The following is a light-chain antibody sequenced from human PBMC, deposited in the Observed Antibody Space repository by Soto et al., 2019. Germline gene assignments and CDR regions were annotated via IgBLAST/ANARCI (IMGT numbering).Light chain of an antibody. Sequence: QSVLTQPPSVSGAPGQRVTISCSESSSDIGAGYDVHWYQQLPGTAPKLLIYGNSNRPSGVPDRLSGSKSGTSASLAITGLQAEDEADYYCQSYDSSLSALFGGGTKVTVL. V-gene: IGLV1-40*01. J-gene: IGLJ3*02. CDR1: SSDIGAGYD. CDR3: QSYDSSLSAL. CDR2: GNS.